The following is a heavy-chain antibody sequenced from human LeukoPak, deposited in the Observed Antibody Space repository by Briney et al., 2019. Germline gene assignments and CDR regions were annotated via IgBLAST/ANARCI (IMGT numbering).Heavy chain of an antibody. CDR1: GGSISSGGYY. CDR3: ASPAQDAFDV. Sequence: SETLSLTCTVSGGSISSGGYYWSWIRQPPGKGLEWIGSIYYSGSTYYNPSLKSRVTISVDTSKNQFSLRLSSVTAADTAVYYCASPAQDAFDVWGQGTMVTVSS. J-gene: IGHJ3*01. V-gene: IGHV4-30-2*03. CDR2: IYYSGST.